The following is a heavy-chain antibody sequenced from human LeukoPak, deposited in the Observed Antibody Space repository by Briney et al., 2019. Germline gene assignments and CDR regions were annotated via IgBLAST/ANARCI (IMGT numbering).Heavy chain of an antibody. CDR1: GFTFSSYS. J-gene: IGHJ4*02. V-gene: IGHV3-21*01. CDR2: ISSSSSYI. CDR3: ARDYYDSSGYLRSFDY. D-gene: IGHD3-22*01. Sequence: GGSLRLSCAASGFTFSSYSMNWVRQAPGKGLEWISSISSSSSYIYYADSVKGRFTISRDNAKNSLYLQMNSLRAEDTAVYYCARDYYDSSGYLRSFDYWGQGTLVTVS.